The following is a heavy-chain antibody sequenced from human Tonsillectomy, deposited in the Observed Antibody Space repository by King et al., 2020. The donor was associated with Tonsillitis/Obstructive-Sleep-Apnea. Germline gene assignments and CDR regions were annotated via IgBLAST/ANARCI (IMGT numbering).Heavy chain of an antibody. CDR1: GGSFSGYY. J-gene: IGHJ6*03. V-gene: IGHV4-34*01. CDR3: ARRYCSSTSCYSGEYYFYYYMDV. Sequence: VQLQQWGAGLLKPSETLSLTCAVYGGSFSGYYWSWIRQPPGKGLEWIGEINHSGSTNYNPSLQSRVTISVDTSKNQISLQLSCVTAADTAVYYCARRYCSSTSCYSGEYYFYYYMDVWGKGTTVTVSS. D-gene: IGHD2-2*01. CDR2: INHSGST.